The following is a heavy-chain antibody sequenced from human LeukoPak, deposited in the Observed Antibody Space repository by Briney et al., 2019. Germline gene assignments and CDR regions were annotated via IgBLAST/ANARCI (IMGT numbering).Heavy chain of an antibody. J-gene: IGHJ5*02. D-gene: IGHD3-10*01. Sequence: ASVKVSCKVSGYTLTELSMHWVRQAPGKGLEWMGGFDPEDGETIYAQKFQGRVTMTEDTSTDTAYMELSSLRSEDTAVYYCATGIIHYYGSGSHNWFDPWGQGTLVTVSS. CDR2: FDPEDGET. V-gene: IGHV1-24*01. CDR3: ATGIIHYYGSGSHNWFDP. CDR1: GYTLTELS.